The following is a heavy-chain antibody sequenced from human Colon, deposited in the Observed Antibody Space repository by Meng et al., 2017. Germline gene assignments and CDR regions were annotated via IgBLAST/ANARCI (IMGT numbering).Heavy chain of an antibody. CDR1: GDPFTNYG. CDR3: ARTPFGGAVGTIGNWFDP. Sequence: VQLVQSAAEVKKPGASVKVSCKASGDPFTNYGISWVRQAPGQGLEWMGWVSVYTTNYARKFQDRVAMTTDTSTSTAYMELRSLRSDDTAVYYCARTPFGGAVGTIGNWFDPWGQGTLVTVSS. V-gene: IGHV1-18*01. CDR2: VSVYTT. J-gene: IGHJ5*02. D-gene: IGHD3-16*01.